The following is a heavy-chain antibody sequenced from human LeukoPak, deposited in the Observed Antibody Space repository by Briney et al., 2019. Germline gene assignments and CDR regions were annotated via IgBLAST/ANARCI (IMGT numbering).Heavy chain of an antibody. CDR2: IKQDGSEK. CDR3: ARNQRRLDY. J-gene: IGHJ4*02. D-gene: IGHD1-14*01. V-gene: IGHV3-7*01. Sequence: GSLRLSCAASGFTFSSYEMNWVRQAPGKGLELVANIKQDGSEKYYVDSVKGRFTISRDNAKNSLYLQMNSLRAEDTAVYYCARNQRRLDYWGQGTLVTVSS. CDR1: GFTFSSYE.